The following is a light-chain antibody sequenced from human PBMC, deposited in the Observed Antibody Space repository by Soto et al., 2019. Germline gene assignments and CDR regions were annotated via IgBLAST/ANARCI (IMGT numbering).Light chain of an antibody. CDR3: QSYAISLSGYV. CDR2: GTS. CDR1: SSNIGAGYD. V-gene: IGLV1-40*01. Sequence: QSVLTQPPSVSGAPGQRVTISCTGSSSNIGAGYDVHWYQQLPGTAPKLLISGTSNRPSGVPDRFSGSKSVTSASLAITGLQAEYDAQYYCQSYAISLSGYVFVTGTKLTVL. J-gene: IGLJ1*01.